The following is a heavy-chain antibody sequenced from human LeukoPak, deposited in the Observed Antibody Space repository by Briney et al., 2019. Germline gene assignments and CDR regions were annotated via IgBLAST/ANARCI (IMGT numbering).Heavy chain of an antibody. CDR2: IYPGDSDT. D-gene: IGHD6-19*01. Sequence: GESLKISCKGSGYRFTNYWIGWVRQMPGKGLEWMGLIYPGDSDTRYSPSFQGQVTISADKSISTAYLQWSSLKASDTAMYYCARLGAFYSSGHFDCWGQGTLVTVSS. J-gene: IGHJ4*02. V-gene: IGHV5-51*01. CDR3: ARLGAFYSSGHFDC. CDR1: GYRFTNYW.